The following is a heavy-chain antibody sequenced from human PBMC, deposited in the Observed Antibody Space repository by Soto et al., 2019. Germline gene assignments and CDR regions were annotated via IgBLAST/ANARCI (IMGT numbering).Heavy chain of an antibody. Sequence: ASVKVSCKASGGTFSSYAISWVRQAPGQGLEWMGGIIPIFGTANYAQKFQGRVTITADESTSTAYMELSSLRSEDTAVYYCARAPRRAGTTGVDYWGQGTLVTVSS. CDR1: GGTFSSYA. D-gene: IGHD1-1*01. CDR3: ARAPRRAGTTGVDY. CDR2: IIPIFGTA. J-gene: IGHJ4*02. V-gene: IGHV1-69*13.